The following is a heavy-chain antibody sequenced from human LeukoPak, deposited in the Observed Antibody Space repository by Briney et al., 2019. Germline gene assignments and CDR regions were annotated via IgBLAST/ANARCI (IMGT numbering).Heavy chain of an antibody. Sequence: GGSLRLSCAASGFTFSSYWMHWVRQAPGKGLVWVSRINSDGSSTSYADSVKGRFTISRDNAKNTLYLQMNSLRAEDTAVYYCARAYYYDSSGYQSYFDYWGQGTLVTVSS. J-gene: IGHJ4*02. CDR3: ARAYYYDSSGYQSYFDY. CDR2: INSDGSST. CDR1: GFTFSSYW. V-gene: IGHV3-74*01. D-gene: IGHD3-22*01.